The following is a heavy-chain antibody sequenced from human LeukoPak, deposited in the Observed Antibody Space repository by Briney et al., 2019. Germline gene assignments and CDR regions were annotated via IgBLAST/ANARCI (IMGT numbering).Heavy chain of an antibody. CDR3: ARDRAGRMGYYYMDV. Sequence: PSQTLSLTCTVSGGSISSGGYYWSWIRQHPGKGLEWIGYIYYSGSTYYNPSLKSRVTISVDTSKNQFSLKLSSVTAADTAVYYCARDRAGRMGYYYMDVWGKGTTVTVSS. CDR1: GGSISSGGYY. J-gene: IGHJ6*03. CDR2: IYYSGST. V-gene: IGHV4-31*03. D-gene: IGHD1-14*01.